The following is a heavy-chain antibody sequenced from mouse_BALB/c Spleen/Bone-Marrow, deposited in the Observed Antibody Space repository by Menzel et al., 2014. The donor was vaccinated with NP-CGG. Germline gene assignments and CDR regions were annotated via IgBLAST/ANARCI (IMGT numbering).Heavy chain of an antibody. V-gene: IGHV1-7*01. CDR3: ARYHYVYDGCAY. Sequence: QVQLQQSGAELAKPGTSEKMSCKASGYTFTSYWMHWVKQRPGKGLEWIGYINPSTGYTEYNQQFKDKATSTADKSSSSAYMQPSSLTSEDSAVYYWARYHYVYDGCAYWGQGTLVTVSA. CDR2: INPSTGYT. CDR1: GYTFTSYW. D-gene: IGHD2-2*01. J-gene: IGHJ3*01.